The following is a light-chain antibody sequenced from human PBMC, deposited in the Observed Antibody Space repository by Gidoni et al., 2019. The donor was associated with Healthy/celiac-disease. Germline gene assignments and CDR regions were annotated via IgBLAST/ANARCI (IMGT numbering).Light chain of an antibody. J-gene: IGKJ2*01. CDR3: QQYDNLPSYT. V-gene: IGKV1-33*01. CDR2: DAS. Sequence: DIQMTQSPSYLSASVGDRVTITCQASQDISNYLNWYQQKPCKAPKLLIYDASNLETGVPSRFSGSGSGTDFTFTIISLQPEDIATYYCQQYDNLPSYTFGQGTKLEIK. CDR1: QDISNY.